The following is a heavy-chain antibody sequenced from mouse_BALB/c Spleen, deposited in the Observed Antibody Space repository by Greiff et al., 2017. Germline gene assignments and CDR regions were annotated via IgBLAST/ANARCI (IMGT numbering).Heavy chain of an antibody. J-gene: IGHJ4*01. Sequence: EVQGVESGGGLVKPGGSLKLSCAASGFTFSSYAMSWVRQTPEKRLEWVATISSGGSYTYYPDSVKGRFTISRDNAKNTLYLQMSSLRSEDTAMYYCARGNYPYAMDYWGQGTSVTVSS. V-gene: IGHV5-9-3*01. CDR3: ARGNYPYAMDY. CDR1: GFTFSSYA. CDR2: ISSGGSYT. D-gene: IGHD1-1*01.